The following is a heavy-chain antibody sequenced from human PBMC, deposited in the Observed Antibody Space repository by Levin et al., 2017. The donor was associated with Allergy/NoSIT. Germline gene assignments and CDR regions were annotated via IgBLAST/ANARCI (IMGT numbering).Heavy chain of an antibody. J-gene: IGHJ4*02. Sequence: GGSLRLSCAASGFTFSSYAMSWVRQAPGKGLEWVSAISGSGGSTYYADSVKGRFTISRDNSKNTLYLQMNSLRAEDTAVYYCATPGQGDPLYSGSYYDLDYLGQGTLVTVSS. CDR1: GFTFSSYA. D-gene: IGHD1-26*01. CDR3: ATPGQGDPLYSGSYYDLDY. V-gene: IGHV3-23*01. CDR2: ISGSGGST.